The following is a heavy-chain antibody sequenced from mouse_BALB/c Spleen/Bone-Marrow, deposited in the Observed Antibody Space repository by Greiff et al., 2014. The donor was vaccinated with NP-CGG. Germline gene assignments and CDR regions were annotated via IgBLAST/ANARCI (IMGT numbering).Heavy chain of an antibody. D-gene: IGHD2-4*01. J-gene: IGHJ3*01. CDR1: GFSFNSYG. CDR3: ARHAYYDQTEVSFVY. V-gene: IGHV5-9-2*01. CDR2: ISGGGSYT. Sequence: EVQLQQSGGGLVKSGGSLELSCAASGFSFNSYGMSWVRQTPEKRLEWVATISGGGSYTFYPDSVKGRFTISRDNAKNNLYLQLSSLRSEDTALYYCARHAYYDQTEVSFVYWGQGTLVTVSA.